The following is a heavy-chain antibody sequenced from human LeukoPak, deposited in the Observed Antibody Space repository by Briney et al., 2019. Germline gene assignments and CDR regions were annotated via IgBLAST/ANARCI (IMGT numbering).Heavy chain of an antibody. Sequence: GGSLRLSCATSGFAFNFFSMNWVRQVPGKGLEWISSISSDSSHIYYADSVKGRFTISRDNAKNSLYLQMNSLRAEDTAVYYCARDYAPTGDPNEAFDIWGQGTMVTVSS. V-gene: IGHV3-21*01. CDR1: GFAFNFFS. CDR3: ARDYAPTGDPNEAFDI. CDR2: ISSDSSHI. D-gene: IGHD7-27*01. J-gene: IGHJ3*02.